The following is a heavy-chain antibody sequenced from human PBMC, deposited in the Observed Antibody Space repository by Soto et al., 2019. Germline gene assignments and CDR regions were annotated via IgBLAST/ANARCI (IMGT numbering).Heavy chain of an antibody. CDR3: AKEQKDSSTWSELNY. V-gene: IGHV3-23*01. CDR2: VSGSGRST. CDR1: GFTFSSYA. J-gene: IGHJ4*02. Sequence: EVQLLESGGGLVQPGGSLRLSCAASGFTFSSYAMSWVRQAPGKGLEWVSAVSGSGRSTYYADSVKGRFTISRDNSKNTLYLQMNSLRAEETAVYYCAKEQKDSSTWSELNYWGQGTLVTVSS. D-gene: IGHD6-13*01.